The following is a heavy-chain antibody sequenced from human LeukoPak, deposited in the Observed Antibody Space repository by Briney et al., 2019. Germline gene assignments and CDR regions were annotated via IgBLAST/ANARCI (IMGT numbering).Heavy chain of an antibody. V-gene: IGHV4-34*01. CDR2: INHSGST. J-gene: IGHJ5*02. Sequence: SETLSLTCAVYGGSFSGYYWSWIRQPPGKGLEWIGEINHSGSTNYNPSLKSRVTISVDTSKNQFSLKLSSVTAADTAVYYCARDVTYIVVVPAASGGFNSWGQGTLVTVSS. D-gene: IGHD2-2*01. CDR1: GGSFSGYY. CDR3: ARDVTYIVVVPAASGGFNS.